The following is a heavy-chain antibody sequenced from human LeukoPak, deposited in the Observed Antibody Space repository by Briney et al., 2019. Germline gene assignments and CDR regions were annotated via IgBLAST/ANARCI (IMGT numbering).Heavy chain of an antibody. V-gene: IGHV4-59*01. J-gene: IGHJ4*02. CDR3: ARVRDNPLPFDY. CDR2: IYYSGST. Sequence: SETPSHTCTVSGGSISSYYWSWIRQPPGKGLQWIGYIYYSGSTNYNPSLKSRVTISVDTSKNQFSLKPSSVTAADTAVYYCARVRDNPLPFDYWGQGTLVTVSS. D-gene: IGHD3-3*01. CDR1: GGSISSYY.